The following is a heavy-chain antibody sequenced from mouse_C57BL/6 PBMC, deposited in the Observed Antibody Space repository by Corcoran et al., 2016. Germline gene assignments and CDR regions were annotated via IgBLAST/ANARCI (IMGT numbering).Heavy chain of an antibody. CDR3: ARFTTVVGDYFDY. Sequence: EVQLQQSGPVLVKPGASVKMSCKASGYTFTDYYMNWVKQSHGKSLEWIGVINPYNGGTSYNQKFKGKATLTVDKSSSTAYMELNSLTSEDSAVYYCARFTTVVGDYFDYWGQGTTLTVSS. V-gene: IGHV1-19*01. CDR2: INPYNGGT. D-gene: IGHD1-1*01. J-gene: IGHJ2*01. CDR1: GYTFTDYY.